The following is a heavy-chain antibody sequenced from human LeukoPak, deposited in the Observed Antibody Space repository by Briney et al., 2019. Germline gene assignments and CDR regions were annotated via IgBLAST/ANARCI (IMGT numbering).Heavy chain of an antibody. V-gene: IGHV3-43D*03. D-gene: IGHD1-26*01. CDR2: ISWDGGST. CDR3: AKEGGSSRYYYYMDV. J-gene: IGHJ6*03. Sequence: GGSLRLSCAASGFTFDDYAMHWVRQAPGKGLEWVSLISWDGGSTYYADSVKGRFTISRDNSKNSLYLQMNSLRAEDTALYYCAKEGGSSRYYYYMDVWGKGTTVTVSS. CDR1: GFTFDDYA.